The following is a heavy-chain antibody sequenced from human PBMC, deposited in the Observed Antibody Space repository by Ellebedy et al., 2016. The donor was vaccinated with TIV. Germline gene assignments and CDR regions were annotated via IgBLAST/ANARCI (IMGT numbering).Heavy chain of an antibody. J-gene: IGHJ6*02. V-gene: IGHV3-33*01. CDR2: IWYDGSNK. CDR3: ARFSFYGDYYKAYGMDV. CDR1: GFTFSSYG. D-gene: IGHD4-17*01. Sequence: GESLKISCAASGFTFSSYGMHWVRQAPGKGLEWVAVIWYDGSNKYYADSVKGRFTISRDNSKNTLYLQMNSLRAEDTAVYYCARFSFYGDYYKAYGMDVWGQGTTVTVSS.